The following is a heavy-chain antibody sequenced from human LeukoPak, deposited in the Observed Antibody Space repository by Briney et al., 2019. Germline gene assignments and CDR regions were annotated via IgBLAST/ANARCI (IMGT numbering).Heavy chain of an antibody. Sequence: SGGSLRLSCAASGFTLSSQTMSWVRQAPGKGLEWVSAISGSGGSTYYADSVKGRFTISRDNSKNTLYMQMNSLGAEDTAVYYCAKRAPMVRGRTDYQYGMDVWGQGTTVTVSS. CDR1: GFTLSSQT. J-gene: IGHJ6*02. D-gene: IGHD3-10*01. CDR3: AKRAPMVRGRTDYQYGMDV. CDR2: ISGSGGST. V-gene: IGHV3-23*01.